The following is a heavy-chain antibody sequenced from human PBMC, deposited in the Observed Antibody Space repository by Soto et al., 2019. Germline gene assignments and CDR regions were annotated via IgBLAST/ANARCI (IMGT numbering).Heavy chain of an antibody. V-gene: IGHV3-30*03. Sequence: QVQLVESGGGVVQPGRSLRLSCAASGFTFSSYGMHWVRQAPGKGLEWVAVISYDGSNKYYADSVKGRFTIFRDNSKNTLYLQMNSLRAEDTAVYYCALIVVVVAASTPMDVWGKGTTVTVSS. J-gene: IGHJ6*03. CDR1: GFTFSSYG. CDR2: ISYDGSNK. D-gene: IGHD2-15*01. CDR3: ALIVVVVAASTPMDV.